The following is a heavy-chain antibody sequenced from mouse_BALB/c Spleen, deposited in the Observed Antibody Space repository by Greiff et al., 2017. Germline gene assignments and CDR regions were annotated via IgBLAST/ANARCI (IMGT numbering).Heavy chain of an antibody. D-gene: IGHD1-2*01. CDR2: IWGDGST. CDR3: ARDREFTTATGIYYAMDY. CDR1: GFSLTGYG. Sequence: VHLVESGPGLVAPSQSLSITCTVSGFSLTGYGVNWVRQPPGKGLEWLGMIWGDGSTDYNSALKSRLSISKDNSKSQVFLKMNSLQTDDTARYYCARDREFTTATGIYYAMDYWGQGTSVTVSS. V-gene: IGHV2-6-7*01. J-gene: IGHJ4*01.